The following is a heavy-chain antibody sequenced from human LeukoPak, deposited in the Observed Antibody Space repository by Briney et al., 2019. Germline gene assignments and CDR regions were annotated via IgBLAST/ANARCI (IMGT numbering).Heavy chain of an antibody. J-gene: IGHJ4*02. CDR1: GFIFSNYA. Sequence: PEGSLRLSCAASGFIFSNYAMSWVRQAPGKGLEWVSAIDSTGACTWYADSVKGRFTISKDSSKTILYLQMNSLRAEDAAVYFCAKGSAAGRPYYFDYWGQGTLVTVSS. V-gene: IGHV3-23*01. CDR3: AKGSAAGRPYYFDY. D-gene: IGHD6-25*01. CDR2: IDSTGACT.